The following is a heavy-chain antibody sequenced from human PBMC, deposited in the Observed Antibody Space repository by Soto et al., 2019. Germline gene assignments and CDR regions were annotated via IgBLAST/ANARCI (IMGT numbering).Heavy chain of an antibody. Sequence: GGSLRVSCAASGFTFSSYAMSWVRQAPGKGLEWVSAISGSGGSTYYADSVKGRFTISRDNSKNTLYLQMNSLRAEDTAVYYCAKERRTYGDYVEDFDYWGQGTLVPVSS. CDR1: GFTFSSYA. CDR3: AKERRTYGDYVEDFDY. V-gene: IGHV3-23*01. D-gene: IGHD4-17*01. CDR2: ISGSGGST. J-gene: IGHJ4*02.